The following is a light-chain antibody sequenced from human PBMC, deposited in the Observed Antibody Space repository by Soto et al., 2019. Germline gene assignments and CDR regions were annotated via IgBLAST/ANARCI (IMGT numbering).Light chain of an antibody. CDR2: DTS. CDR1: TGAVTSNHH. Sequence: QTVVTQEPSLTVSPGGTVTLTCGSSTGAVTSNHHPYWSQQKAGQAPRTLIYDTSNKHSWTPARFSGSLLGDKAALTLSGAQPEDEAQYYCLLSYNAARVFGGGTQLTVL. CDR3: LLSYNAARV. J-gene: IGLJ2*01. V-gene: IGLV7-46*01.